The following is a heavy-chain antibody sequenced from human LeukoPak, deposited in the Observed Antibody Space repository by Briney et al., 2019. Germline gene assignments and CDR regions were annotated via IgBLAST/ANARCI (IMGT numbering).Heavy chain of an antibody. CDR2: ISSGGST. V-gene: IGHV4-39*01. J-gene: IGHJ4*02. Sequence: SETLSLTCTVSGGSISSSGYYWGWIRQPPGKGLEWIGSISSGGSTHYIPSLKSRVTISVDTSKSQFSLKLSSVTAADTAVYYCARRSYDGSGYYYVDYWGQGTLVTVSS. CDR1: GGSISSSGYY. D-gene: IGHD3-22*01. CDR3: ARRSYDGSGYYYVDY.